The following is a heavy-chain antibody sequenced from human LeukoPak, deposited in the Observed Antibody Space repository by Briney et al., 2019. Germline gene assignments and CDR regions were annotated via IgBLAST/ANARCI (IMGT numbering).Heavy chain of an antibody. V-gene: IGHV4-4*07. CDR2: IHTSGST. CDR3: ARDRYYYDSSGYLFDY. J-gene: IGHJ4*02. Sequence: SETLSLTCTVSGGSISSYYWSWIRQPAGKGLEWIGRIHTSGSTNYNPSLKGRVTMSGDTSKNQFSLKLSSVTAADTAVYYCARDRYYYDSSGYLFDYWGQGTLVTVSS. D-gene: IGHD3-22*01. CDR1: GGSISSYY.